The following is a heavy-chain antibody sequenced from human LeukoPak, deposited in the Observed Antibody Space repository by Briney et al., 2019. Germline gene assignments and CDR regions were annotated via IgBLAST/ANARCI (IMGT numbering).Heavy chain of an antibody. CDR3: ARHRYSAYASSDY. J-gene: IGHJ4*02. Sequence: SETLSLTCTVSGGSISSTSYYWGWIRQPPGKGLEWSGSIYYSGSTYYNPSLKSRVTISLATSKNQFSMKLSSVTAADTAVYYCARHRYSAYASSDYWGQGTPVTVSS. D-gene: IGHD5-12*01. V-gene: IGHV4-39*01. CDR1: GGSISSTSYY. CDR2: IYYSGST.